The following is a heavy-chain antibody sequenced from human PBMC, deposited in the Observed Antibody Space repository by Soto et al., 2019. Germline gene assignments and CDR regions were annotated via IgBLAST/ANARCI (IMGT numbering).Heavy chain of an antibody. CDR2: ISYDGSNK. D-gene: IGHD3-10*01. Sequence: QVQLVESGGGVVQPGRSLRLSCAASGFTFSSYGMHWVRQAPGKGLEWVAVISYDGSNKYYADSVKGRFTISRDNSKNTLYLQMNSLRAEDTAVYYCAKDSSYGSGSYYTIPGSWFDPWGQGTLVTVSS. CDR1: GFTFSSYG. CDR3: AKDSSYGSGSYYTIPGSWFDP. V-gene: IGHV3-30*18. J-gene: IGHJ5*02.